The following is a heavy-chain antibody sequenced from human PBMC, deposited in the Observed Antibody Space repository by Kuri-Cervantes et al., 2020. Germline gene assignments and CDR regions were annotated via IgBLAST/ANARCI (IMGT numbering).Heavy chain of an antibody. V-gene: IGHV4-59*12. CDR3: AKGAGVYPDWYFDL. CDR1: GGSMNNYY. J-gene: IGHJ2*01. Sequence: SETLSLTCTVSGGSMNNYYWSWIRQPPGKGLEWVGYIYYNGNTNYNPSLKSRLIISVDTSKNQFSLRLTSATAADTAVYYCAKGAGVYPDWYFDLWGRGTLVTVSS. D-gene: IGHD3-16*02. CDR2: IYYNGNT.